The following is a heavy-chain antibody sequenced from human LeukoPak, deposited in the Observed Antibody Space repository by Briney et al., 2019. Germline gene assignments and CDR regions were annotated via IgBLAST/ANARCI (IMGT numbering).Heavy chain of an antibody. J-gene: IGHJ4*02. CDR2: IHYSGST. CDR3: ARWGHFDTSGYFVVDY. CDR1: DGSISSYY. V-gene: IGHV4-59*07. D-gene: IGHD5-12*01. Sequence: SDTLSLTCTISDGSISSYYWNWIRQSPGKGLEWIGHIHYSGSTHYNPSIQSRVSISIDTSKKHFSLNLRSVTAVDTAVYYCARWGHFDTSGYFVVDYWGQGTLVTVSS.